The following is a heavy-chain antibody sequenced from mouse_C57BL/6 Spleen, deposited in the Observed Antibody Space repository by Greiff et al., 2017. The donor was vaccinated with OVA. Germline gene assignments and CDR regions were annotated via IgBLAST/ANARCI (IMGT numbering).Heavy chain of an antibody. CDR3: ARGGLRRGYYYAMDY. D-gene: IGHD2-4*01. V-gene: IGHV1-69*01. Sequence: QVQLQQPGAELVMPGASVKLSCKASGYTFTSYWMHWVKQRPGQGLEWIGEIDPSDSYTNYNQKFKGKSTLSVDKSSSPAYMQLSSLTSEDSAVYYCARGGLRRGYYYAMDYWGQGTSVTVSS. CDR1: GYTFTSYW. CDR2: IDPSDSYT. J-gene: IGHJ4*01.